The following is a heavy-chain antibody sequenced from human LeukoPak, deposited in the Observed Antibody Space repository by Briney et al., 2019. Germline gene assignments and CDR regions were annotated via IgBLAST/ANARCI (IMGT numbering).Heavy chain of an antibody. CDR3: ARRTAAMANDY. V-gene: IGHV1-2*02. CDR1: GYTFTTYY. Sequence: ASVKVSCKAFGYTFTTYYIHWMRQAPGQGLEWVGWIDPKSGGADYAQKFQGRVTMTRDTSSSTAYMDLSRLRSDDTAVYYCARRTAAMANDYWGQGTLVTVCS. CDR2: IDPKSGGA. D-gene: IGHD5-24*01. J-gene: IGHJ4*02.